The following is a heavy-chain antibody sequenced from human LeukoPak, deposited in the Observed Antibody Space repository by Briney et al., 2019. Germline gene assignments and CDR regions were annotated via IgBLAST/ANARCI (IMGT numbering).Heavy chain of an antibody. J-gene: IGHJ4*02. CDR1: GGSISSYY. CDR3: ARVVGIAARPENYFDY. CDR2: IYTSGST. D-gene: IGHD6-6*01. Sequence: PSETLSLTCTVSGGSISSYYWSWIRQPAGKGLEWIGRIYTSGSTNYNPSLKSRVTMSVDTSKNQFSLKLSSVTAADTAVYYCARVVGIAARPENYFDYWGQGTLVTVSS. V-gene: IGHV4-4*07.